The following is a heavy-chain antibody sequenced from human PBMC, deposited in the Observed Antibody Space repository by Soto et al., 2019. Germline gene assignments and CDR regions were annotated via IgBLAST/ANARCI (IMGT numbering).Heavy chain of an antibody. J-gene: IGHJ3*02. CDR2: IWYDGSNK. CDR3: AREPMITFGGVIVDGDAFDI. Sequence: QVQLVESGGGVVQPGRSLRLSCAASGFTFSSYGMHWVRQAPGKGLEWVAVIWYDGSNKYYADSVKGRFTISRDNSKNTLYLQMNSLRAEDTAVYYCAREPMITFGGVIVDGDAFDIWGQGTMVTVSS. D-gene: IGHD3-16*02. CDR1: GFTFSSYG. V-gene: IGHV3-33*01.